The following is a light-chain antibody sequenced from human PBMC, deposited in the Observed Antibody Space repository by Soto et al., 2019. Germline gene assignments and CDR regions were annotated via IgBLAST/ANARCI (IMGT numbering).Light chain of an antibody. CDR1: QSVSSN. V-gene: IGKV3-20*01. CDR3: QQYGDSPHGT. J-gene: IGKJ5*01. Sequence: EIVMSQSPATLSVSPGERATLSCSASQSVSSNLAWYQQKPGQAPRLLIYGASSRATGIPDRFSASGSGTDFTFTISRVEPEDFAVYYCQQYGDSPHGTFGQGTRLEIK. CDR2: GAS.